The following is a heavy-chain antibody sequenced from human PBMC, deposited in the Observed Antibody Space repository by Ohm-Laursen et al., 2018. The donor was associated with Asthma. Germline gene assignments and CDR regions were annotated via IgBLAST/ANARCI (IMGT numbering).Heavy chain of an antibody. V-gene: IGHV3-9*01. D-gene: IGHD3-10*01. CDR1: GFTFEEYA. CDR2: ISWRSGSI. J-gene: IGHJ3*01. CDR3: AKPKYGSGSYYPDAFDV. Sequence: SLRLSCSASGFTFEEYAMHWVRQAPGKVLEWVSVISWRSGSIAYADSVKGRFTISRDNAKNSLYLQMNSLRAEDTALYYCAKPKYGSGSYYPDAFDVWGQGTMVTVSS.